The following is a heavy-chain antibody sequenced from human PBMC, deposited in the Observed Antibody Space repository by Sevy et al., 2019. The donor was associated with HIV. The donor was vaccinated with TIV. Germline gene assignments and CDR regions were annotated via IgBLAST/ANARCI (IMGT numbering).Heavy chain of an antibody. D-gene: IGHD6-13*01. V-gene: IGHV3-30*03. CDR2: IPYDGSYK. J-gene: IGHJ4*02. CDR1: GFTFRTHA. Sequence: GGSLRLSCAASGFTFRTHAMHCVRQAPGKGLEWVAVIPYDGSYKSYGDSVKGRFTISRDDSKNTLYLQMISLRPEDTAVYYCARDSGYSINWYPAYWGQGTLVTVSS. CDR3: ARDSGYSINWYPAY.